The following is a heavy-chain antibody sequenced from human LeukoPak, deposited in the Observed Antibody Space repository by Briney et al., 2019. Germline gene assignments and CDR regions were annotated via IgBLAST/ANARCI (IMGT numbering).Heavy chain of an antibody. CDR1: GFTFSSYD. V-gene: IGHV3-13*01. D-gene: IGHD6-13*01. Sequence: GGSLRLSCAASGFTFSSYDMHWVRQATGKGLEWVSAIGTAGDSYYPGSVKGRFTISRENAKNSLYLQMNSLRAEDTAVYYCAKGRIAAAGIADYWGQGTLVTVSS. CDR2: IGTAGDS. CDR3: AKGRIAAAGIADY. J-gene: IGHJ4*02.